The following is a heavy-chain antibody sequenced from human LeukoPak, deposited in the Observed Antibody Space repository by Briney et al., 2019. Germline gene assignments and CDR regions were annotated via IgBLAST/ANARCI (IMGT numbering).Heavy chain of an antibody. D-gene: IGHD6-13*01. CDR2: ISGSRSST. J-gene: IGHJ4*02. CDR3: AKGSASYSSSAFVY. V-gene: IGHV3-23*01. Sequence: PGGSLRLPCAASGFTFSSYAMSWVRQAPGKGLEWVSTISGSRSSTYYADSVKGWFTISRDNSKNTLYLQMNSLRAEDTAVYYCAKGSASYSSSAFVYWGQGTLVTVSS. CDR1: GFTFSSYA.